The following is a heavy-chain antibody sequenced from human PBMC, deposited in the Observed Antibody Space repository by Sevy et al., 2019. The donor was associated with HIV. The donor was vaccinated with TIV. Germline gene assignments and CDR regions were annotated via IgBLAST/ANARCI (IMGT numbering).Heavy chain of an antibody. J-gene: IGHJ6*02. D-gene: IGHD6-13*01. V-gene: IGHV1-18*01. Sequence: ASVKVSCKASGYTFNTYGISWVRQAPGQGLEWMGWISSYYGNTNFAQKFQGRVTMTTDTITNTAYMELTSLRSDDTAVYYCARERTRWQQLVEYYLGMDVWGQWTPVTVSS. CDR2: ISSYYGNT. CDR1: GYTFNTYG. CDR3: ARERTRWQQLVEYYLGMDV.